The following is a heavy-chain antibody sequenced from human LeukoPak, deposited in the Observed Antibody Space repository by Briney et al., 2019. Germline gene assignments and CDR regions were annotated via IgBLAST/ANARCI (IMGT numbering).Heavy chain of an antibody. V-gene: IGHV3-74*01. CDR1: GFTFSSYW. CDR3: AREEASDWYFDL. J-gene: IGHJ2*01. Sequence: GGSLRLSCAASGFTFSSYWMHWVRQAPGKGLVWVSRINSDGSSTTHADSVKGRFTISRDNAKNTLYLQMNSLRAEDTAVYYCAREEASDWYFDLWGRGTLVTVSS. D-gene: IGHD3-3*01. CDR2: INSDGSST.